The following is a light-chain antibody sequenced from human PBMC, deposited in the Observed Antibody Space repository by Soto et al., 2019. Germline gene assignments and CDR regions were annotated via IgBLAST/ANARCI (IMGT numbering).Light chain of an antibody. CDR1: QSGSSY. V-gene: IGKV3-11*01. Sequence: EIVLTQSPATLSLSPGETATLSCRASQSGSSYLVGYQQKRGQSPRLLIYDASTRATGIPARFSGSGSGKDVTLTISSLEPEDFAVYYCQQRSNWPPITFGQGTRLEIK. CDR3: QQRSNWPPIT. J-gene: IGKJ5*01. CDR2: DAS.